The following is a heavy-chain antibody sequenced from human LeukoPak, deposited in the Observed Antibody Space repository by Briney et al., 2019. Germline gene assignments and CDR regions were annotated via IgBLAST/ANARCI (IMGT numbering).Heavy chain of an antibody. Sequence: GGSLRLSCAVSGVNFSSYWMSWVRQAPGKGLEWVANIKQDGSEEYYVDSVKGRFTISTDNAKNSLYLQISSLKAEDTAVYYCARTRLAAAGSFSHWGQGTLVTVSS. CDR2: IKQDGSEE. J-gene: IGHJ4*02. CDR1: GVNFSSYW. V-gene: IGHV3-7*03. CDR3: ARTRLAAAGSFSH. D-gene: IGHD6-13*01.